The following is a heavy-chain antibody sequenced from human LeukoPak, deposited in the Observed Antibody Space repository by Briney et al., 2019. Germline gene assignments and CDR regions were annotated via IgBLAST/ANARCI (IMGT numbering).Heavy chain of an antibody. Sequence: SETLSLTCAVYGGSFSGYYWSWIRQPPGKGLEWIGEINHCGSTNYNPSLKSRVTISVDTSKNQFSLKLSSVTAADTAVYYCARGFSMLNYFDYWGQGTLVTVSS. J-gene: IGHJ4*02. D-gene: IGHD2/OR15-2a*01. CDR1: GGSFSGYY. CDR3: ARGFSMLNYFDY. V-gene: IGHV4-34*01. CDR2: INHCGST.